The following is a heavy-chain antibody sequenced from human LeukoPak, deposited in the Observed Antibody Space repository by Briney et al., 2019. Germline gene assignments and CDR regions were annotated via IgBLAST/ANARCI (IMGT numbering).Heavy chain of an antibody. CDR3: ARAYCSGGSCYGNYYYYGMDV. CDR2: IYYSGST. J-gene: IGHJ6*02. Sequence: SETLSLTCTVSGGSISSSSYYWGWIRQPPGKGLEWIGYIYYSGSTNYNPSLKSRVTISVDTSKNQFSLKLSSVTAADTAVYYCARAYCSGGSCYGNYYYYGMDVWGQGTTVTVSS. V-gene: IGHV4-61*05. D-gene: IGHD2-15*01. CDR1: GGSISSSSYY.